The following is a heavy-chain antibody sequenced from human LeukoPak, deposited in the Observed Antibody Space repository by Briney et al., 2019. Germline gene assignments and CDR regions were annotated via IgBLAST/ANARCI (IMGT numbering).Heavy chain of an antibody. D-gene: IGHD2/OR15-2a*01. CDR1: GFTFSRYW. Sequence: GGSLRLSCAASGFTFSRYWMHWLRQAPGKGLVWVSRISTDGSTTTYADSVKGRFTISRDNGKNTLYLQMNGLIAEDTAVYYCASYLTSIPSGMDVWGQGTTVTVSS. CDR2: ISTDGSTT. CDR3: ASYLTSIPSGMDV. V-gene: IGHV3-74*01. J-gene: IGHJ6*02.